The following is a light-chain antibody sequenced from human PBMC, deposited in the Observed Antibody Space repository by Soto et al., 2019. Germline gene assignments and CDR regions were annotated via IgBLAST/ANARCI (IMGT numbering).Light chain of an antibody. CDR3: CSFAVL. CDR1: SSDVGRYNY. CDR2: DVT. J-gene: IGLJ2*01. V-gene: IGLV2-11*01. Sequence: QSALTQPRSVSGSPGQSVAISCAGTSSDVGRYNYVSWYQQYPGKAPKLIIYDVTKRPSGVPDRFSGSKSGNTASLTISGVQADDESDYYCCSFAVLFGGGTKLTVL.